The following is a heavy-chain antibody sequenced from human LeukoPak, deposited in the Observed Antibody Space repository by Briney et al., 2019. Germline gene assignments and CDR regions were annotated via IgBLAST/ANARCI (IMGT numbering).Heavy chain of an antibody. CDR3: AREYYDDSGFDY. D-gene: IGHD3-22*01. J-gene: IGHJ4*02. CDR2: INHSGST. CDR1: GGSFSGYY. V-gene: IGHV4-34*01. Sequence: SETLSLTCAVYGGSFSGYYWSWIRQPPGKGLEWIGEINHSGSTNYNPSLKSRVTISVDTSKNQFSLKLSSVTAADTAVYYCAREYYDDSGFDYWGQGTLVTVSS.